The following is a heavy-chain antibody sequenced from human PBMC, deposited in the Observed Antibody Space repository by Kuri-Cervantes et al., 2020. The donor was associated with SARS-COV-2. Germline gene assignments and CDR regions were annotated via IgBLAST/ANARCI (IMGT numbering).Heavy chain of an antibody. J-gene: IGHJ3*02. CDR1: GFTFSTYY. V-gene: IGHV3-30*02. Sequence: LSLTCAASGFTFSTYYMSWVRQAPGKGLEWVAFIRYDGSNKYYADSVKGRFTISRDNSKNTLYLQMNSLRAEDTAVYYCASWLFDAFDIWGQGTMVTVSS. CDR2: IRYDGSNK. CDR3: ASWLFDAFDI. D-gene: IGHD6-19*01.